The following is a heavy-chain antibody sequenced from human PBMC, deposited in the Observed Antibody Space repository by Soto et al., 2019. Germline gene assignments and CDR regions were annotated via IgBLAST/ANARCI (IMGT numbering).Heavy chain of an antibody. D-gene: IGHD6-6*01. CDR3: ARKSSSSSWFDP. CDR2: INPSGGST. J-gene: IGHJ5*02. V-gene: IGHV1-46*01. Sequence: GASGKVSCKASGYTFTSYYMHWVRQAPGQGLEWMGIINPSGGSTSYAQKLQDRVTMTTDTSTRTAYMELRSLRSDDTAVYYCARKSSSSSWFDPWGQGTLVTVSS. CDR1: GYTFTSYY.